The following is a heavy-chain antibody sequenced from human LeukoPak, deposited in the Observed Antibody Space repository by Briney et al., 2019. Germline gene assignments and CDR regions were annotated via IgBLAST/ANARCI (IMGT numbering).Heavy chain of an antibody. CDR1: GFTVSSNY. D-gene: IGHD6-13*01. CDR2: IKQDGSEK. Sequence: QSGGSLRLSCAASGFTVSSNYMSWVRQAPGKGLEWVANIKQDGSEKYYVDSVKGRFTISRDNAKNSLYLQMNSLRAEDTAVYYCARDAGKLAAAEPMWGQGTLVTVSS. CDR3: ARDAGKLAAAEPM. V-gene: IGHV3-7*01. J-gene: IGHJ4*02.